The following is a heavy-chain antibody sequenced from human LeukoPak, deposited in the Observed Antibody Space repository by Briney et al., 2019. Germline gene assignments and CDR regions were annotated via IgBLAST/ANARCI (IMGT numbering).Heavy chain of an antibody. D-gene: IGHD2-15*01. Sequence: SETLSLTCTVSGGSISSSSYYWGWIRQPPGKGLEWIGRIYTSGSTIYNPSLKSRVTMSVDTSKNQFSLTLTSVTAADTAVYYCARARYCSGGICPPFDYWGQGTLVTASS. CDR2: IYTSGST. CDR1: GGSISSSSYY. V-gene: IGHV4-39*07. CDR3: ARARYCSGGICPPFDY. J-gene: IGHJ4*02.